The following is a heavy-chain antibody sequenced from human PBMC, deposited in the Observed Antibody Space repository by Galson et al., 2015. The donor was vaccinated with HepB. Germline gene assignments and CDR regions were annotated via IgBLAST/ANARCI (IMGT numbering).Heavy chain of an antibody. CDR2: INPDGTNV. Sequence: SLRLSCAASGFTFGIYWMHWVRQPPGGGPVWVSHINPDGTNVRYADSVKGRFTISRDNAKNTLYLQMNSLRDEDTAVYYCLHDSGGPDYWGQGTMVTVSS. CDR3: LHDSGGPDY. CDR1: GFTFGIYW. D-gene: IGHD3-22*01. J-gene: IGHJ4*01. V-gene: IGHV3-74*01.